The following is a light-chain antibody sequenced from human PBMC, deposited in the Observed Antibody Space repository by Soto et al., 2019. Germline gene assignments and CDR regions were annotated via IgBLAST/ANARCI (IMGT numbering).Light chain of an antibody. V-gene: IGKV3-15*01. CDR1: QSVSSN. CDR3: HQRSDWPPIT. CDR2: GAS. J-gene: IGKJ5*01. Sequence: EIVLTQSPATLSVSPGERATLSCRASQSVSSNLAWYQQKPGQAPRLLLYGASTTATGIPARFSGSGSGTEFTLTISSLQSEDFAVYYCHQRSDWPPITFGQGTRLEIK.